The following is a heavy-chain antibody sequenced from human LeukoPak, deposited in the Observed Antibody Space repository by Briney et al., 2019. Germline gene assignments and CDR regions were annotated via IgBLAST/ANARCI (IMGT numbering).Heavy chain of an antibody. V-gene: IGHV3-30*03. J-gene: IGHJ4*02. CDR3: ARDVLSYGDSGVDY. CDR2: ISYDGNNK. CDR1: GFTFSSYG. D-gene: IGHD2-2*01. Sequence: GRSLRLSCAASGFTFSSYGMHWVRQAPGKGLEWVAVISYDGNNKYYADSVKGRITISRDNAKNSRYLQMNSLRDEDTAVYYCARDVLSYGDSGVDYWGQGTLVTVSS.